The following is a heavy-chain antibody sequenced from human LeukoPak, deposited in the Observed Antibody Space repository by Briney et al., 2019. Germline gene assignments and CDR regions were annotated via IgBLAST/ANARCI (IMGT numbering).Heavy chain of an antibody. CDR2: ISYDGSNR. V-gene: IGHV3-30-3*01. J-gene: IGHJ4*02. Sequence: GGSLRLSCAASGFTFSNYAMHWVHQAPGKGLEWVAVISYDGSNRYYADSVKGRFTISRDNFKNTLYLQMNSLRAEDTAVYYCARDSTDGVIPREVNPPLDYWGQGTLVTVSS. CDR3: ARDSTDGVIPREVNPPLDY. D-gene: IGHD3-16*02. CDR1: GFTFSNYA.